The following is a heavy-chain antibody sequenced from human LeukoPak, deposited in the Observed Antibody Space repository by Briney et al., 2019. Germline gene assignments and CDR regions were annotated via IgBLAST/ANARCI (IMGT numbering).Heavy chain of an antibody. V-gene: IGHV3-20*04. CDR1: GFTFDDYG. CDR2: INWNGGST. J-gene: IGHJ4*02. Sequence: PGGSLRLSCAASGFTFDDYGMSWVRQAPGKGLEWVSGINWNGGSTGYADSVKGRFTISRDNAKNSLYLQMNSLRAEDTALYYCARVAAAGTGGDYFDYWGQGTLVTVSS. D-gene: IGHD6-13*01. CDR3: ARVAAAGTGGDYFDY.